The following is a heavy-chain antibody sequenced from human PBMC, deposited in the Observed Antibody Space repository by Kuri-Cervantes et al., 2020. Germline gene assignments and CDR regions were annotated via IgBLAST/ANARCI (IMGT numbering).Heavy chain of an antibody. CDR3: ARHIPNYYDSSGEED. CDR1: GGSISSYY. CDR2: IYTSGST. V-gene: IGHV4-59*08. J-gene: IGHJ4*02. Sequence: SETLSLTCTVSGGSISSYYWSWIRQPPGKGLEWIGRIYTSGSTNYNPSLKSRVTISVDTSKNQFSLKLSSVTAADTAVYYCARHIPNYYDSSGEEDWGQGTLVTVSS. D-gene: IGHD3-22*01.